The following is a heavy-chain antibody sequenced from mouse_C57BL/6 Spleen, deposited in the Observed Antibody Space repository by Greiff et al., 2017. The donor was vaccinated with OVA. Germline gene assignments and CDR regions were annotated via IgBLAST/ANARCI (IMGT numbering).Heavy chain of an antibody. CDR1: GFTFSDYG. CDR3: ARDYYGSSYPFDY. J-gene: IGHJ2*01. CDR2: ISSGSSTI. D-gene: IGHD1-1*01. V-gene: IGHV5-17*01. Sequence: EVQLVESGGGLVKPGGSLKLSCAASGFTFSDYGMPWVRQAPEKGLEWVAYISSGSSTIYYADTVKGRFTISRDNAKNTLFLQMTSLRSEDTAMYYCARDYYGSSYPFDYWGQGTTLTVSS.